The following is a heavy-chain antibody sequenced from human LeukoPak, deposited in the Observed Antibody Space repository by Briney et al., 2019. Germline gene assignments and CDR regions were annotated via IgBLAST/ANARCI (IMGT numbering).Heavy chain of an antibody. CDR2: IRGSGDTT. D-gene: IGHD1-26*01. J-gene: IGHJ4*02. CDR1: GFKFSSHT. CDR3: AVGGATVY. Sequence: GGSLRLSWAAFGFKFSSHTMSWVRQAPGKGLEWVSAIRGSGDTTYYADSVKGRFSISRDNSKNTLYLQMNSLRAEDTDVYYCAVGGATVYWGQGTLVTVSS. V-gene: IGHV3-23*01.